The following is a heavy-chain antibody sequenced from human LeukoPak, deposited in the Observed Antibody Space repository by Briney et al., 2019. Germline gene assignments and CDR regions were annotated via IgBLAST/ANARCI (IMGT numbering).Heavy chain of an antibody. Sequence: SETLSLTCAVYGGSFSGYYWSWIRQPPGKGLEWIGEIDHSGSTNYNPSLKSRVTISVDTSKNQFSLKLSSLTAADTAVYYCARGTYYYGSGREPRFDPWGQGTLVTVSS. CDR2: IDHSGST. D-gene: IGHD3-10*01. CDR1: GGSFSGYY. J-gene: IGHJ5*02. CDR3: ARGTYYYGSGREPRFDP. V-gene: IGHV4-34*01.